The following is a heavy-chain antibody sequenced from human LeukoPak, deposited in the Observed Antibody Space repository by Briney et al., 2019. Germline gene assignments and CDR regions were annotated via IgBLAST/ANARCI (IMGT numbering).Heavy chain of an antibody. D-gene: IGHD4-11*01. CDR3: AKGTTANYYYYYGMDV. CDR2: ISGSGGST. V-gene: IGHV3-23*01. Sequence: PGGSLRLSCAASGLTFSSYAMSWVRQAPGKGLEWVSAISGSGGSTYYADSVKGRFTISRDNSKNTLYLQMNSLRAEDTAVYYCAKGTTANYYYYYGMDVWGQGTTVTVSS. J-gene: IGHJ6*02. CDR1: GLTFSSYA.